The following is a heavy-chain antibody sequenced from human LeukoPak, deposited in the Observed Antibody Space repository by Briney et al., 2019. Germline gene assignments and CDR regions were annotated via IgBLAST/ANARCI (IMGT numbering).Heavy chain of an antibody. J-gene: IGHJ6*03. V-gene: IGHV1-69*13. CDR3: ARGGDGYNLDYYYYMDV. CDR2: INSIFDTA. CDR1: GGTFSSYA. D-gene: IGHD5-24*01. Sequence: ASVKVSCKASGGTFSSYAISWVRQAPGQGLEWMGGINSIFDTANYAQKFQGRVTITADESTSTAYMELSSLRSEDTAVYYCARGGDGYNLDYYYYMDVWGKGTTVTVSS.